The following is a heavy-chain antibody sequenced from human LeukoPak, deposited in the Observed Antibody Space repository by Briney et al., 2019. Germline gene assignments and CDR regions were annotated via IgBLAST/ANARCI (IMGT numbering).Heavy chain of an antibody. D-gene: IGHD2-21*02. Sequence: RGASVKVSCKVSGFTLTELSVHWVRQAPGKGLEWMGGFDPEDGETIYAQKFQGRVTMTEDTSTDTAYMELSSLRSEDTAVYYCATESWGYCGGDCYEWGQGTLVTVSS. J-gene: IGHJ4*02. CDR3: ATESWGYCGGDCYE. V-gene: IGHV1-24*01. CDR1: GFTLTELS. CDR2: FDPEDGET.